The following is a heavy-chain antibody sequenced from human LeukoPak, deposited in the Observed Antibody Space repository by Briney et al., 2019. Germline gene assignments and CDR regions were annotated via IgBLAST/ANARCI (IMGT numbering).Heavy chain of an antibody. D-gene: IGHD1-7*01. CDR1: GFTFSRYD. Sequence: GGSLRLSCVASGFTFSRYDMSWVRQAPGKGLEWVSIISRTSESTFYADSVKGRFTISRDNAKNSLYLQMNGLRADDTATYYCARGATDTTRWFDPWGQGTLVTVSS. CDR3: ARGATDTTRWFDP. CDR2: ISRTSEST. V-gene: IGHV3-21*01. J-gene: IGHJ5*02.